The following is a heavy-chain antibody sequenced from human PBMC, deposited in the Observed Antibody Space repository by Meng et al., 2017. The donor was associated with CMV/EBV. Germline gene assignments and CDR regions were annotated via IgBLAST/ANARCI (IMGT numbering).Heavy chain of an antibody. CDR3: ARDWITIFDYYYGMDV. D-gene: IGHD3-3*01. V-gene: IGHV4-59*01. CDR1: GGSISSYY. Sequence: SETLSLTCTVSGGSISSYYWSWIRQPPGKGLEWIGYIYYSGSTNYNPSLKSRVTISVDTSKNQFSLKLSSVTAADTAAYYCARDWITIFDYYYGMDVWGQGTTVTVSS. CDR2: IYYSGST. J-gene: IGHJ6*02.